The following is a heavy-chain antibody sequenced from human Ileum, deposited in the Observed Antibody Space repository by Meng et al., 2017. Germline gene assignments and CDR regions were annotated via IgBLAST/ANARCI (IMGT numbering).Heavy chain of an antibody. J-gene: IGHJ5*02. CDR2: FYFSGST. D-gene: IGHD3-22*01. CDR3: ARYYYDSSGVTWFDP. V-gene: IGHV4-31*03. Sequence: QGHLQEPGPGLVKPSQTLSLTCTVSGDSISSGDHYWTWSRQHPGKGLEWIGYFYFSGSTYYNPSLKSRVSISVDTSKNQFSLRMSSVTAADTAVYYCARYYYDSSGVTWFDPWGQGTLVTVSS. CDR1: GDSISSGDHY.